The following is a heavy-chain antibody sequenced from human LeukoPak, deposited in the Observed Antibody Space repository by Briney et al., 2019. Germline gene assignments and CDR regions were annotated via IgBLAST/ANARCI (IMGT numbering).Heavy chain of an antibody. V-gene: IGHV4-59*08. CDR1: GGSIVSYY. CDR2: IYYTGST. CDR3: ARYLAAGYFDL. Sequence: PAETQSLTCTVSGGSIVSYYWSWIRQPPGKGLEWIGYIYYTGSTNYNPSLKSRVTISVDTSKYQFSLKLSSVTAADTAVYYCARYLAAGYFDLWGRGTLVTVSS. J-gene: IGHJ2*01. D-gene: IGHD6-25*01.